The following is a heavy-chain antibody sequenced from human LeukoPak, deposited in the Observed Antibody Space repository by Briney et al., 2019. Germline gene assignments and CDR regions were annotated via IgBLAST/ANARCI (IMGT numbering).Heavy chain of an antibody. V-gene: IGHV3-23*01. Sequence: GASLRLSCAASGFTFSNYAMNWVRQAPGKGLEWVSGISGSGGSTYYADSVKGRFTISRDNSKNTLYLQMNSLRAEDTAVYYCARVHRSKGEYYYGMDVWGQGTTVTVSS. J-gene: IGHJ6*02. D-gene: IGHD6-13*01. CDR2: ISGSGGST. CDR1: GFTFSNYA. CDR3: ARVHRSKGEYYYGMDV.